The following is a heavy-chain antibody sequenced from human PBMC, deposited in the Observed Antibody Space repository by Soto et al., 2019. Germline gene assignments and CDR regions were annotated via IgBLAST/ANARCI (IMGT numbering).Heavy chain of an antibody. CDR2: ISSSGSTI. CDR1: GFTFSSYE. J-gene: IGHJ6*02. D-gene: IGHD2-15*01. CDR3: ARDLAVEYSSSALLYCSGGSCYSYNGMDV. V-gene: IGHV3-48*03. Sequence: HPGGSLRLSCAASGFTFSSYEMNWVRQAPGKGLEWVSYISSSGSTIYYADSVKGRFTISRDNAKNSLYLQMNSLRAEDTAVYYCARDLAVEYSSSALLYCSGGSCYSYNGMDVWGQGTTVTVSS.